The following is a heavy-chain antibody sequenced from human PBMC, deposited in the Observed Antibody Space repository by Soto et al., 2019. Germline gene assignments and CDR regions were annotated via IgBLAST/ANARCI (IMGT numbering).Heavy chain of an antibody. CDR1: GFTFSSYD. Sequence: GGSLRLSCAASGFTFSSYDMHWVRQATGKGLEWVSAIGTAGDTYYPGSVKGRFTISRENAKNSLYLQMNSLRAGDTAVYYCARSSVVLEGFDYMDVWGKGTTVTVSS. J-gene: IGHJ6*03. CDR2: IGTAGDT. CDR3: ARSSVVLEGFDYMDV. D-gene: IGHD2-2*01. V-gene: IGHV3-13*01.